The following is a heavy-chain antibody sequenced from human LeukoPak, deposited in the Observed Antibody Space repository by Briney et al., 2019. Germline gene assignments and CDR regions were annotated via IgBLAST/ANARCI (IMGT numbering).Heavy chain of an antibody. Sequence: GGSLRLSCAASGFTFSSYAMSWVRQAPGKGLEWVSAISGSGGSTYYADSVKGRFTTSRDNSKNTLYLQMNSLRAEDTAVYYCTSANRDYDIFTGYLQPDYWGQGTLVAVSS. J-gene: IGHJ4*02. V-gene: IGHV3-23*01. D-gene: IGHD3-9*01. CDR2: ISGSGGST. CDR3: TSANRDYDIFTGYLQPDY. CDR1: GFTFSSYA.